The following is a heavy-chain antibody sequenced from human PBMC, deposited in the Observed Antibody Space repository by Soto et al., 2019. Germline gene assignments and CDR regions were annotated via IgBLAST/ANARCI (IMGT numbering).Heavy chain of an antibody. CDR2: ISSDGTSK. D-gene: IGHD4-4*01. CDR1: GFTFPNFA. CDR3: ATDPTPLAGPSTVYYGLDV. V-gene: IGHV3-30-3*01. Sequence: PGGSLRLSCAASGFTFPNFAFHWIRQAPGEGLEWVAYISSDGTSKYYADSVKGRFSISRDNFKDTLFLQANTLRPEDTAVYYCATDPTPLAGPSTVYYGLDVWGQGTTVTVSS. J-gene: IGHJ6*02.